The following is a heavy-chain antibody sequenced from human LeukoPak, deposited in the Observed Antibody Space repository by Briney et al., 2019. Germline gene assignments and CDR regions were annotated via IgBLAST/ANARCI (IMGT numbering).Heavy chain of an antibody. J-gene: IGHJ6*03. V-gene: IGHV5-51*01. CDR1: GYSFTSYW. CDR3: ARTAAAGYYYYYYMDV. Sequence: GESLKISCKGSGYSFTSYWIGWVRQMPGKGLEWMGIIYPGDSDTRYSPSFQGQVTISADKSISTAYLQWSSLKASDTAMYYCARTAAAGYYYYYYMDVWGKGTTVTVSS. D-gene: IGHD6-13*01. CDR2: IYPGDSDT.